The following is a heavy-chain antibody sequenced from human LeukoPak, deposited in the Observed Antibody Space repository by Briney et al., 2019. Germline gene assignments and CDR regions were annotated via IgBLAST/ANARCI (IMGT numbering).Heavy chain of an antibody. V-gene: IGHV4-39*01. D-gene: IGHD3-3*01. CDR2: VYYSGST. Sequence: SETLSLTCTVSGGPISSSSHYWAWICQPPGKGLEWIGSVYYSGSTYYNPYLKSPVNISVDTSKNQFSLKLSSVTAADTAVYYCARSTIYYYYGMDVWGQGTTVTVSS. J-gene: IGHJ6*02. CDR1: GGPISSSSHY. CDR3: ARSTIYYYYGMDV.